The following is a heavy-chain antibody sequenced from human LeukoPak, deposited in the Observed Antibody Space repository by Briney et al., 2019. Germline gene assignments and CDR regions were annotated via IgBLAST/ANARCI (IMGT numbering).Heavy chain of an antibody. Sequence: ASVKVSCKPSGYTFTNYYMHWVRQAPGQGLEWMGVINPSGGSTSSAQKLQGRVTMTADTSTSTAYMELRSLRSDDTAVYYCAREGRSLAVTYYYYYYYMDVWGKGTTVTISS. CDR3: AREGRSLAVTYYYYYYYMDV. CDR1: GYTFTNYY. V-gene: IGHV1-46*01. CDR2: INPSGGST. D-gene: IGHD6-6*01. J-gene: IGHJ6*03.